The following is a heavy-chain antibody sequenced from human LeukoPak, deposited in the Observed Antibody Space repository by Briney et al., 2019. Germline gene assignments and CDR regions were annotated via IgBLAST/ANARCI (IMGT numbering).Heavy chain of an antibody. J-gene: IGHJ5*02. CDR1: GGSIRSSNFY. V-gene: IGHV4-39*07. D-gene: IGHD4-17*01. Sequence: SETLSLTCTVSGGSIRSSNFYWAWIRQPPGKGLEWIGSIYYSGSTYYTPSLKSRVTISVDTSKNQFSLKVSSVTAADTGVYYCARPFGYGDYNWFDPWGQGTLVTVSS. CDR3: ARPFGYGDYNWFDP. CDR2: IYYSGST.